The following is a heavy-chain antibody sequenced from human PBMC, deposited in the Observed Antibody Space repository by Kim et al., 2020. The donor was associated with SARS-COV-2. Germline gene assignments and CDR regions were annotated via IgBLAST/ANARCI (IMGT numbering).Heavy chain of an antibody. J-gene: IGHJ4*02. Sequence: PVKGRFTISRDDSKNTLYLQMNSLKTEDTAVYYCTTSQPVKYSSRYYFDYWGQGTLVTVSS. CDR3: TTSQPVKYSSRYYFDY. D-gene: IGHD6-13*01. V-gene: IGHV3-15*01.